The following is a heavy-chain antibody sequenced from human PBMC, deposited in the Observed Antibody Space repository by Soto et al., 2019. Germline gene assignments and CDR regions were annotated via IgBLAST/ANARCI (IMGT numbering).Heavy chain of an antibody. V-gene: IGHV1-2*04. Sequence: SVKVSLNASCYTFTGYYMHWVRQAPGQGLEWMGWINPNSGGTNYAQKFQGWVTMTRDTSISTAYMELSRLRSDDTAVYYCAREGYAYVWGSYSSHRPNDNAFDIWGQGTMVTV. J-gene: IGHJ3*02. CDR1: CYTFTGYY. CDR2: INPNSGGT. D-gene: IGHD3-16*02. CDR3: AREGYAYVWGSYSSHRPNDNAFDI.